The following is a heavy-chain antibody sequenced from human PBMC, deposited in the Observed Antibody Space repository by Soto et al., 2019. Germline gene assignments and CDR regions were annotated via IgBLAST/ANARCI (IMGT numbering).Heavy chain of an antibody. V-gene: IGHV2-5*02. CDR1: GFSLITSGVG. Sequence: QITLKEAGATLVKPTQTLTLTCSFSGFSLITSGVGVGWIRQPPGKALEWLALIYWDDDKGYSTSLKSRLTITRDTSRNQVVLTMTNMVPADTATYYCAHALAPRIFDYWGQGTLVTVSS. D-gene: IGHD6-13*01. J-gene: IGHJ4*02. CDR2: IYWDDDK. CDR3: AHALAPRIFDY.